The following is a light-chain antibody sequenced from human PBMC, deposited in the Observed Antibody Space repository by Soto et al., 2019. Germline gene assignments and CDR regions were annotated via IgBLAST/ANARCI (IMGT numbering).Light chain of an antibody. V-gene: IGKV1-12*01. CDR1: QVISSW. CDR2: AAS. CDR3: QQAHRFPLN. Sequence: DIQMTQSPSSVSASVGDRVTITCRASQVISSWLAWYQQKPGTAPIVLISAASSLQSGGPSRFSGSGSRTDFTLIISNLQHEDFATHYFQQAHRFPLNFGGGTKVEI. J-gene: IGKJ4*01.